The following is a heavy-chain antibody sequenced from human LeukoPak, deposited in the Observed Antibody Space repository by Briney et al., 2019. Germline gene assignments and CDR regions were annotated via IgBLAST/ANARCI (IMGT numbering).Heavy chain of an antibody. CDR3: ARVEDYDILTGFDY. V-gene: IGHV3-7*01. Sequence: GGSLRLSCGASGFTFSSYGMHWVRQAPGKGLEWVGNIKQDGGEKYYVDSVKGRFTISRDNAKNSLYLQMNSLRAEDTAVYYCARVEDYDILTGFDYWGQGTLVTVS. D-gene: IGHD3-9*01. CDR1: GFTFSSYG. CDR2: IKQDGGEK. J-gene: IGHJ4*02.